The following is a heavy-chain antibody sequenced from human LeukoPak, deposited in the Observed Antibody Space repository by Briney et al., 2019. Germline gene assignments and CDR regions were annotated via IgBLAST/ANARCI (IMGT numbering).Heavy chain of an antibody. CDR2: ISYDGSNK. V-gene: IGHV3-30*04. D-gene: IGHD3-3*01. CDR3: GGGGGGSFTIFGVVITTFDY. J-gene: IGHJ4*02. CDR1: GFTFSSYA. Sequence: GGSLRLSCAASGFTFSSYAMHWVRQAPGKGLEWVAVISYDGSNKYYADSVKGRSTISRDNSKNTLYLQMNSLRAEDTAVYYWGGGGGGSFTIFGVVITTFDYWGQGTLVTVSS.